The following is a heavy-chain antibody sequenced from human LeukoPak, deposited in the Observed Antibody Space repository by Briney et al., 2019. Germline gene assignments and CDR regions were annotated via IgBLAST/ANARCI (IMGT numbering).Heavy chain of an antibody. V-gene: IGHV3-66*02. CDR1: GFTVSSNY. CDR2: IYSGGST. CDR3: AREESSGWTGFDY. J-gene: IGHJ4*02. Sequence: GGSLRLSCAASGFTVSSNYMSWVRQAPGKGLEWVSVIYSGGSTYYADSVKGRFAISRDNSKNTLYLQMNSLRAEDTAVYYCAREESSGWTGFDYWGQGTLVTVSS. D-gene: IGHD6-19*01.